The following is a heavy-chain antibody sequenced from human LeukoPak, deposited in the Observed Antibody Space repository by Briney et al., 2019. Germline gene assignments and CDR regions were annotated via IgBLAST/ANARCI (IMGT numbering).Heavy chain of an antibody. CDR3: ARDRAANQDWGEFDP. CDR2: IRDSGEA. Sequence: GVSVTLSCSVSGFSVCDYYMMWLRQAPGKGLEWVALIRDSGEAFYADFARGRFAISRDEYENTLYLQMNSLRVEDTAVYFCARDRAANQDWGEFDPWGQGTPVIVSS. J-gene: IGHJ5*02. CDR1: GFSVCDYY. D-gene: IGHD3/OR15-3a*01. V-gene: IGHV3-66*03.